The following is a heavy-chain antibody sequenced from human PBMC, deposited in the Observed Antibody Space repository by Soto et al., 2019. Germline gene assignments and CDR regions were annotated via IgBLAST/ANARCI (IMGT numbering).Heavy chain of an antibody. CDR1: GDSITSSS. Sequence: SETLSLTCTVSGDSITSSSWNWIRQPPGKGLEWIGRIYYSGSTKYNPSFNSRATISIDASKNQFSLSLTSVTAADTAVYFCARRRVEATASSMDTWLDPWGQGNQVTVSS. J-gene: IGHJ5*02. CDR3: ARRRVEATASSMDTWLDP. CDR2: IYYSGST. D-gene: IGHD1-1*01. V-gene: IGHV4-59*08.